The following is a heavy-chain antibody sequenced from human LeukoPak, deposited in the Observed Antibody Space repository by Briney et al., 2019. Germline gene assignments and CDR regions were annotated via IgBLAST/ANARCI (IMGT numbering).Heavy chain of an antibody. CDR2: IYYSGST. D-gene: IGHD3-3*01. J-gene: IGHJ3*02. CDR1: GGSISSYY. V-gene: IGHV4-59*04. Sequence: SETLSLTCTVSGGSISSYYWSWIRQPPGKGLEWIGSIYYSGSTYYNPSLKSRVTISVDTSKNQFSLKLSSVTAADTAVYYCARSWMYYDFWSGYYKVSRPAFDIWGQGTMVTVSS. CDR3: ARSWMYYDFWSGYYKVSRPAFDI.